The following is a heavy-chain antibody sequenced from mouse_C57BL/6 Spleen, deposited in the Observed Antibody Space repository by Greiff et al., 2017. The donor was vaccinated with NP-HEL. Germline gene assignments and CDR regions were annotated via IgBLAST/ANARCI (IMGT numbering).Heavy chain of an antibody. Sequence: VQLQQSGTELVKPGASVKLSCKASGYTFTSYWMHWVKQRPGQGLEWIGNINPSNGGTNYNEKFKSKATLTVDKSSSTAYMQLSSLTSEDSAVYYCARSASNYDFFAYWGQGTLVTVSA. CDR1: GYTFTSYW. J-gene: IGHJ3*01. CDR2: INPSNGGT. D-gene: IGHD2-5*01. V-gene: IGHV1-53*01. CDR3: ARSASNYDFFAY.